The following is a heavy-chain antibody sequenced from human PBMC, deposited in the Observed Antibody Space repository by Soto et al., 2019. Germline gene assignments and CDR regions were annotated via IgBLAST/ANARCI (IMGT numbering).Heavy chain of an antibody. V-gene: IGHV1-8*01. D-gene: IGHD3-3*01. CDR3: ARVCDFWSGAETQYYFDS. J-gene: IGHJ4*02. CDR2: MNPNSGNT. CDR1: GYTFTSYD. Sequence: ASVKVSCKASGYTFTSYDINWVRQATGQGLEWMGWMNPNSGNTVYSRKFQGRVTMTRNPSISTAYMELSSLRSEDTAVYYCARVCDFWSGAETQYYFDSWGQGTLVTVSS.